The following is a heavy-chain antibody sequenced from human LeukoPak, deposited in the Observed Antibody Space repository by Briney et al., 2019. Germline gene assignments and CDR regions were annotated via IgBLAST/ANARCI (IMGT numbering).Heavy chain of an antibody. CDR2: IRYDGSNK. CDR3: GAAGYYYYGMDV. CDR1: GFTFSSYV. D-gene: IGHD6-13*01. V-gene: IGHV3-30*02. J-gene: IGHJ6*02. Sequence: GGSLRLSCAASGFTFSSYVMHWVRQAPGKGLEWVAFIRYDGSNKYYADSVKGRFTISRDNSKNTLYLQMNSLRAEGTAVYYGGAAGYYYYGMDVWGQRTTVTVSS.